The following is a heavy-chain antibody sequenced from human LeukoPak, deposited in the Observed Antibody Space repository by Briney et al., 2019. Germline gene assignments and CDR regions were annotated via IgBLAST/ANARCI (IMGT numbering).Heavy chain of an antibody. CDR3: ARSSGSKPNWFDP. D-gene: IGHD1-26*01. Sequence: SVKVSCKASGGTFSSYAISWVRQAPGQGLEWMGRTIPILGIANYAQKFQGRVTITADKSTSTAYMELSSLRSEDTAVYYCARSSGSKPNWFDPWGQGTLVTVSS. CDR2: TIPILGIA. V-gene: IGHV1-69*04. J-gene: IGHJ5*02. CDR1: GGTFSSYA.